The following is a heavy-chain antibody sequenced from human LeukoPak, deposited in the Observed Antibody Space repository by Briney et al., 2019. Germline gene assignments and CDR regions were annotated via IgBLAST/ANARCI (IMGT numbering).Heavy chain of an antibody. V-gene: IGHV3-53*01. CDR2: IYSGGST. CDR1: GFTVTSNY. J-gene: IGHJ4*02. Sequence: GGSLRLSCAASGFTVTSNYMSWVRQAPGKGLEWVSVIYSGGSTYYAESVKGRFTISRDNSKNTLYLQMNSLRAEDTAVYFCARGLSSSLYGEGFDNWGQGTLVTVSS. D-gene: IGHD6-13*01. CDR3: ARGLSSSLYGEGFDN.